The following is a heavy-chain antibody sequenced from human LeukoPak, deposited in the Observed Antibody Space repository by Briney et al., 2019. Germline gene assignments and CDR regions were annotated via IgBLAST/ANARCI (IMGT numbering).Heavy chain of an antibody. CDR3: ARHGGATDY. V-gene: IGHV4-59*08. Sequence: SETLSLTCSVSGDSISSSYWSWIRQPPGKGLEWIGYIYYSGSTNYNPSLKSRVTISVDTSKNQFSLKLSSVTAADTAVYYCARHGGATDYWGQGTLVTVSS. D-gene: IGHD1-26*01. J-gene: IGHJ4*02. CDR2: IYYSGST. CDR1: GDSISSSY.